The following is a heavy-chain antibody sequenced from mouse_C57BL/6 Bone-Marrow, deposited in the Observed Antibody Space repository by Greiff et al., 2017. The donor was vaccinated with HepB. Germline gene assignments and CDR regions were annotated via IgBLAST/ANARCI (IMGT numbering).Heavy chain of an antibody. V-gene: IGHV1-52*01. D-gene: IGHD1-1*01. CDR3: ARDYYYGNAMDY. CDR1: GYTFTSYW. CDR2: IDPSDSET. Sequence: QVQLQQPGAELVRPGSSVNLSCKASGYTFTSYWMHWVKQRPIQGLEWIGNIDPSDSETHYNQKFKDKATLTVDKSSSTAYMQLSSLTSEDSAVYYCARDYYYGNAMDYWGQGTSVTVSS. J-gene: IGHJ4*01.